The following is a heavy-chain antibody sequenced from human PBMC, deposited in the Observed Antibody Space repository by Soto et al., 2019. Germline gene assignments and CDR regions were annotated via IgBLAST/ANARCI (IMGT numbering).Heavy chain of an antibody. Sequence: QVQLVESGGGVVQPGKSLRLSCAASGFTFNIYGMQWVRQAPGKGLEWVAVISYDGSKEYYGDSVKGRFTISRDNSKNTPYLQMNSLRSEDTAVYYCAKVTDSSGWYPYYYGIDVWGQGTTVTISS. CDR3: AKVTDSSGWYPYYYGIDV. V-gene: IGHV3-30*18. J-gene: IGHJ6*02. CDR1: GFTFNIYG. D-gene: IGHD6-19*01. CDR2: ISYDGSKE.